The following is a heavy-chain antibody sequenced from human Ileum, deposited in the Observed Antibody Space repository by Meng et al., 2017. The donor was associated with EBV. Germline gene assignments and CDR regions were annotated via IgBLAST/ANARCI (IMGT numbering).Heavy chain of an antibody. CDR1: GYTFTGYY. J-gene: IGHJ5*02. CDR2: INPNSGGT. D-gene: IGHD6-19*01. V-gene: IGHV1-2*06. Sequence: QVQLVPSGAEVKKTGASVKVSCKASGYTFTGYYMHWVRQAPGQGLEWMGRINPNSGGTNYAQKFQGRVTMTRDTSISTAYMELSRLRSDDTAVYYCAHQAVAGTRGRFDPWGQGTLVTVSS. CDR3: AHQAVAGTRGRFDP.